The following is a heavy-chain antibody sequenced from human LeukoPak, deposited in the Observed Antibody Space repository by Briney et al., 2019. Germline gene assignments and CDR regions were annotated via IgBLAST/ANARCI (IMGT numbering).Heavy chain of an antibody. D-gene: IGHD6-6*01. CDR1: GFTFSSYS. CDR2: ISSSSTYI. CDR3: ASAKATYSSLSPGY. Sequence: PGGSLRLSCAASGFTFSSYSMNWVRQAPGKGLEWVSSISSSSTYIYYADSVKGRFTISRDNAKNSLYLQMNSLRAEDTAVYYCASAKATYSSLSPGYWGQGTLVTVSS. J-gene: IGHJ4*02. V-gene: IGHV3-21*01.